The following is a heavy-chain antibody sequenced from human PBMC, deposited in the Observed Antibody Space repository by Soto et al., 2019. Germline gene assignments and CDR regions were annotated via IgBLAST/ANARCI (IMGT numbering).Heavy chain of an antibody. CDR2: TYYRSKWYS. CDR3: ARDSRVGSGWSYYFDF. Sequence: SQTLSLTCAISGDSVSSNSAAWDWIRQSPSRGLEWLGRTYYRSKWYSDYAVSVKSRIIINPDTSKDQFSLQLNSVTPEDTAVYYCARDSRVGSGWSYYFDFWGQGTLVTVSS. V-gene: IGHV6-1*01. CDR1: GDSVSSNSAA. J-gene: IGHJ4*02. D-gene: IGHD6-19*01.